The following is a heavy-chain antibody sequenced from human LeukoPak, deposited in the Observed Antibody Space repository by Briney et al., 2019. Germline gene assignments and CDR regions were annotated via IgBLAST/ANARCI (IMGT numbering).Heavy chain of an antibody. CDR1: GFPFSDHA. D-gene: IGHD3-3*01. CDR2: IKYDGSAT. J-gene: IGHJ4*02. V-gene: IGHV3-74*01. CDR3: VSGSLQSGYNFDY. Sequence: GGSLRLSCAASGFPFSDHAMSCVRQAPGKGLVWVSHIKYDGSATNYADSVKGRFTISRDNAKNTLYLQMNSLRAEDTAVYYCVSGSLQSGYNFDYWGQGALVTVSS.